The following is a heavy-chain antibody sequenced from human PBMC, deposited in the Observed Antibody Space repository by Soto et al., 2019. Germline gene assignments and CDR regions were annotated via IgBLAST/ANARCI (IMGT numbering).Heavy chain of an antibody. D-gene: IGHD3-10*01. Sequence: QVQLQESGRGLVKPSQTLSLTCTVSGGSISSGGYYWSWIRQHPGTGLEWIGYSYYRGSTYYNPSRKSRVTISVATSKNQFSLKLSSVTAADTAVYYCARGGILWFGELLPGRFDYWGHGTLVTVAS. CDR3: ARGGILWFGELLPGRFDY. CDR2: SYYRGST. J-gene: IGHJ4*01. V-gene: IGHV4-31*03. CDR1: GGSISSGGYY.